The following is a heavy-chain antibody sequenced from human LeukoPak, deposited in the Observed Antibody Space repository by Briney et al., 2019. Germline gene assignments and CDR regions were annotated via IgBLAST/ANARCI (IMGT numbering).Heavy chain of an antibody. J-gene: IGHJ6*02. CDR3: ARVRDYYYGMDV. V-gene: IGHV3-15*05. CDR1: GFTFSNAW. CDR2: IKSKTDGGTT. Sequence: GGSLRLSCAASGFTFSNAWMSWVRQAPGKGLEWVGRIKSKTDGGTTDYAAPVKGRFTISRDDSKNTLYLQMNSLRAEDTAVYYCARVRDYYYGMDVWGQGTTVTVSS.